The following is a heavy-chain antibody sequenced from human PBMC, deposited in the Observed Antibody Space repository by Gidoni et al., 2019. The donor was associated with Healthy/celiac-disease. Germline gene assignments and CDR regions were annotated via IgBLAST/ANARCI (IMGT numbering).Heavy chain of an antibody. V-gene: IGHV3-30*18. D-gene: IGHD1-26*01. J-gene: IGHJ5*02. CDR2: ISYDGSNK. Sequence: QVQLVESGGGVVQPGRSLRLSCAASGFTFSSYGMHWVRQAPGKGLEWVAVISYDGSNKYYADSVKGRFTISRDNSKNTLYLQMNSLRAEDTAVYYCAKDWGYWELINWFDPWGQGTLVTVSS. CDR3: AKDWGYWELINWFDP. CDR1: GFTFSSYG.